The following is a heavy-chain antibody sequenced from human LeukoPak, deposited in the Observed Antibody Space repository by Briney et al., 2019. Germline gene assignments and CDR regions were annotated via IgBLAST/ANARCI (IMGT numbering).Heavy chain of an antibody. V-gene: IGHV1-18*04. D-gene: IGHD2-2*01. J-gene: IGHJ5*02. CDR3: AREALGYCSSTSCYVWFDP. CDR1: GYTFTSYG. Sequence: GASVTVSCTASGYTFTSYGISWVRQAPGQGPEWMGWISAYNGNTNYAQKLHGRVTMTTDTSTSTAYMELRSLRSDDTAVYYCAREALGYCSSTSCYVWFDPWGQGTLVTVSS. CDR2: ISAYNGNT.